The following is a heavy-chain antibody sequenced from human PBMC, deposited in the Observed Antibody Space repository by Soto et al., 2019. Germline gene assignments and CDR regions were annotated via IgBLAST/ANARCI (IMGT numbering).Heavy chain of an antibody. CDR2: MNAGNGNT. D-gene: IGHD6-13*01. V-gene: IGHV1-3*01. Sequence: ASVKASCKASGYTFTSYAMHWVRQAPGQRLEWMGWMNAGNGNTKYSQKFQGRVTITRDTSASTAYMELSSLRSENTAVYYCARDTHGIAAAPGYYYGMDVWGQGTTVTVSS. J-gene: IGHJ6*02. CDR1: GYTFTSYA. CDR3: ARDTHGIAAAPGYYYGMDV.